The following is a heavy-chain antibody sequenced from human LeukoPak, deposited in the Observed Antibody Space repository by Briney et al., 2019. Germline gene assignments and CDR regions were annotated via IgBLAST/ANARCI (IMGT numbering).Heavy chain of an antibody. Sequence: ASVKVSCKASGYTFTDYYIHWERQAPGQGLEWMGWINPNSGGTNYAQKFQGRVTMTRDTSISTAYMELRLRSDDTAVYYCGRNRLGKALDIWGQGTMVTVSS. CDR3: GRNRLGKALDI. V-gene: IGHV1-2*02. CDR1: GYTFTDYY. D-gene: IGHD7-27*01. J-gene: IGHJ3*02. CDR2: INPNSGGT.